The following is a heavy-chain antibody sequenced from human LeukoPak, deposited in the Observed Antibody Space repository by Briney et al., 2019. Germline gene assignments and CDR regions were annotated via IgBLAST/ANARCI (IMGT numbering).Heavy chain of an antibody. CDR3: ARRGVVYYYYMDV. Sequence: PSETLSLTCTVSGYSISSGYYWGWIRQPPGKGLEWIGSIYYSGSTYYNPSLKSRVTISVDTSKNQFSLKLSSVTAADTAVYYCARRGVVYYYYMDVWGKGTTVTVSS. J-gene: IGHJ6*03. D-gene: IGHD2-15*01. CDR2: IYYSGST. V-gene: IGHV4-38-2*02. CDR1: GYSISSGYY.